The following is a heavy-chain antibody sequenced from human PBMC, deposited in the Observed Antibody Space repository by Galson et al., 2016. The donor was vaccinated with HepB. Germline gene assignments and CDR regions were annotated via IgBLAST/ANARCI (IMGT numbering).Heavy chain of an antibody. Sequence: SLRLSCAASGFTLSKYHMHWVRQAPGKGLEWVALSFHDEDYTYYPDSVKGRFTISRDNTKGTVYLHMNSLRDEDTAVYYCHREANDAFDIWGQGTMVTVSS. V-gene: IGHV3-30-3*01. CDR1: GFTLSKYH. CDR2: SFHDEDYT. CDR3: HREANDAFDI. J-gene: IGHJ3*02.